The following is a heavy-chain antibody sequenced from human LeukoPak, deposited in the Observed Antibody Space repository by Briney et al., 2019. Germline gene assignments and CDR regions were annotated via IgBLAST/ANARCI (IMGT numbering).Heavy chain of an antibody. J-gene: IGHJ4*02. CDR1: GFTFSSYG. D-gene: IGHD4-17*01. Sequence: GRSLRLSCAASGFTFSSYGMHWVRQAPGKGLEWVAVISYDGSNKYYADSVKGRFTISRDNSKNTLYLQMNSLRAEDTAVYYCAKDGQTDYGDYYFDYWGQGTLVTVSS. CDR2: ISYDGSNK. CDR3: AKDGQTDYGDYYFDY. V-gene: IGHV3-30*18.